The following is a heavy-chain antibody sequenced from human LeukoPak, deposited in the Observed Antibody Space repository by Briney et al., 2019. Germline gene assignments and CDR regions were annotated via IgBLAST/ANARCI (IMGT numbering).Heavy chain of an antibody. D-gene: IGHD3-10*01. Sequence: SETLSLTCAVYGGSFSGYYRSWIRQPPGKGLEWIGEINHSGSTNYNPSLKSRVTISVDTSKNQFSLKLSSVTAADTAVYYCARDYGSGSYGVDYWGQGPLVTVSS. CDR3: ARDYGSGSYGVDY. J-gene: IGHJ4*02. V-gene: IGHV4-34*01. CDR1: GGSFSGYY. CDR2: INHSGST.